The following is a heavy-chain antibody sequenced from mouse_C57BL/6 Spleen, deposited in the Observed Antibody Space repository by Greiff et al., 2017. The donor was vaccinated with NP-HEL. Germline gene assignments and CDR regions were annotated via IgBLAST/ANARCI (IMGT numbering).Heavy chain of an antibody. CDR3: ARASSYNAMDY. Sequence: DVQLQESEGGLVQPGSSMKLSCTASGFTFSDYYMAWVRQVPEKGLEWVANINYDGSSTYYLDSLKSRFIISRDNAKNILYLQMSSLKSEDTATYYCARASSYNAMDYWGQGTSVTVSS. CDR1: GFTFSDYY. V-gene: IGHV5-16*01. D-gene: IGHD1-1*01. J-gene: IGHJ4*01. CDR2: INYDGSST.